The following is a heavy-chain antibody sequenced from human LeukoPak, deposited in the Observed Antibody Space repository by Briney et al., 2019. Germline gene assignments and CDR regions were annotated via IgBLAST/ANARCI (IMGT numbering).Heavy chain of an antibody. J-gene: IGHJ4*02. CDR2: INHSGST. CDR3: ARGGRYCSSTSCYKAPRYFDY. CDR1: GGSFSGYY. V-gene: IGHV4-34*01. D-gene: IGHD2-2*02. Sequence: PSETLSLTCAVYGGSFSGYYLSWIRQPPGKGLEWIGEINHSGSTNYNPSLKSRVTISVDTSKNQFSLKLSSVTAADTAVYYCARGGRYCSSTSCYKAPRYFDYWGQGTLVTVSS.